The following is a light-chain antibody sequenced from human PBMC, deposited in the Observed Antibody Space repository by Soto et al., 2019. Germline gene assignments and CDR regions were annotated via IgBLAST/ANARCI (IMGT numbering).Light chain of an antibody. CDR1: QGVNNY. V-gene: IGKV1-17*03. CDR2: AAS. CDR3: QHYNSYSEA. J-gene: IGKJ1*01. Sequence: DIQMTQSPSAMSASVGDTVTITCRASQGVNNYLAWFQQKPGKVPQRLIYAASSLQSGVPSRFSGSGSGTEFTLTINSLQPEDFATYYCQHYNSYSEAFGQGTKVELK.